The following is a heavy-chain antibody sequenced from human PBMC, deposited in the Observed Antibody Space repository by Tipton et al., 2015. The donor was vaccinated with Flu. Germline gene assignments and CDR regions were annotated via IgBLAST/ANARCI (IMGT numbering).Heavy chain of an antibody. V-gene: IGHV4-39*01. CDR1: GGSISSDNYY. D-gene: IGHD3-10*01. J-gene: IGHJ6*02. CDR3: ARNPSGFGELLGRNYGLDV. Sequence: TLSLTCTVSGGSISSDNYYWGWIRQPPGKGLEWIGSIYYSGTTYYNPSLKSRITISVDSSKNQFSLNLSSVTAADTALYYCARNPSGFGELLGRNYGLDVWGQGTTVTVSS. CDR2: IYYSGTT.